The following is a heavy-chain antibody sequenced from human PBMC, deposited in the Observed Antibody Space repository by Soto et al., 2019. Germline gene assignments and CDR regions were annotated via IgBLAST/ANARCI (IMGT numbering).Heavy chain of an antibody. V-gene: IGHV1-46*01. Sequence: ASVKVSCKASGYTFTSYYMHWVRQAPGQGLEWMGIINPSGGSTSYAQKFQGRVTMTRDTSTSTVYMELSSLRSEDTAVYYCARGTRFLESSEYYYYYGMDVWGQGTTVTV. D-gene: IGHD3-3*01. CDR2: INPSGGST. J-gene: IGHJ6*02. CDR3: ARGTRFLESSEYYYYYGMDV. CDR1: GYTFTSYY.